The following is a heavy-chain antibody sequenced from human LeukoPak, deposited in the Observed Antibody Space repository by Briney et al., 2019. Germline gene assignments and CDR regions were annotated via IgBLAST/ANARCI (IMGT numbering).Heavy chain of an antibody. J-gene: IGHJ5*02. Sequence: SETLSLTCTVSGGSISSSNYYWGWIRQPPGKGLEWIGSIYYSGSTYYNPSLKSRVTISVDTSKNQFSLKLSSVTAADTAVYYCARDIRPYYYGSGTYNWFDPWGQGTLVTVSS. CDR2: IYYSGST. CDR3: ARDIRPYYYGSGTYNWFDP. CDR1: GGSISSSNYY. D-gene: IGHD3-10*01. V-gene: IGHV4-39*07.